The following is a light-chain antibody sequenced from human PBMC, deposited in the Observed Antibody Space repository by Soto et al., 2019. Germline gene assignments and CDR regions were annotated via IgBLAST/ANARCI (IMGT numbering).Light chain of an antibody. J-gene: IGKJ2*01. CDR1: QDISRY. Sequence: DIQLTQSPSFLSASVGDRVTITCRASQDISRYLAWYQQKSGKAPNLLIYEASTLQSGVPSRFSGSRSGTEFTLTINSLQPEDFASYFCQQLNSDPYTFGQGTKLEIK. CDR3: QQLNSDPYT. CDR2: EAS. V-gene: IGKV1-9*01.